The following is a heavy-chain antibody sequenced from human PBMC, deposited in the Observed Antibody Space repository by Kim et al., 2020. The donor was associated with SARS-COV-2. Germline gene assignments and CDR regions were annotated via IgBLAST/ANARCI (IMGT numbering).Heavy chain of an antibody. V-gene: IGHV3-49*02. CDR3: SSGGPYSTGWYTYFDY. Sequence: ACVKGRFTISRDDSKSIAYLQMKSQKTEDTAVYYCSSGGPYSTGWYTYFDYWGQGTLVTVSS. D-gene: IGHD6-19*01. J-gene: IGHJ4*02.